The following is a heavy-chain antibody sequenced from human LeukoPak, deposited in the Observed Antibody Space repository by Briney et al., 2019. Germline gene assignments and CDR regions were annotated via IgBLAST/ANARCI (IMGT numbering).Heavy chain of an antibody. Sequence: PSETLSLTCTVSGGSISSSSFYWAWIRQPPGKGLEWIGSVYYSGSAYYNPSLKSRVTISVDTSKNQFSLKLTSVTAADTAVYYCARPALEDSSSWTNWNYWGQGTLVTVSS. J-gene: IGHJ4*02. CDR3: ARPALEDSSSWTNWNY. D-gene: IGHD6-13*01. CDR1: GGSISSSSFY. V-gene: IGHV4-39*01. CDR2: VYYSGSA.